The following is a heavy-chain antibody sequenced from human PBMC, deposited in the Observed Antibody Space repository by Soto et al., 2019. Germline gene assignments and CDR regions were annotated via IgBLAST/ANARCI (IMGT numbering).Heavy chain of an antibody. Sequence: QVRLQESGPGLVKPSETLSLTCTVSGGSISSYYWTWIRQPPGRGLEWIGDIYYSGNTNYNPSLMSRVTISVDTSRSQFSLELKSVTTADTAVYYCARALSYHDVLTGRGWVFYFDYWGQGALVTVSS. CDR1: GGSISSYY. J-gene: IGHJ4*02. CDR2: IYYSGNT. D-gene: IGHD3-9*01. CDR3: ARALSYHDVLTGRGWVFYFDY. V-gene: IGHV4-59*01.